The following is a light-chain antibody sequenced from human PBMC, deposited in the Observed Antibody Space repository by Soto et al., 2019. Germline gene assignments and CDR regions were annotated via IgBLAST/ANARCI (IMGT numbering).Light chain of an antibody. V-gene: IGKV1-12*01. CDR2: TAS. J-gene: IGKJ4*01. Sequence: DIQMTQSPSSVSASVGDRVTITCRASQGISSWLAWYQQKPGKAHNLLLHTASSLQSGVPSRFSGSGSGTDFNLTISSLQTEDFATYSCQRANSFPLTFGGGTKVEIK. CDR1: QGISSW. CDR3: QRANSFPLT.